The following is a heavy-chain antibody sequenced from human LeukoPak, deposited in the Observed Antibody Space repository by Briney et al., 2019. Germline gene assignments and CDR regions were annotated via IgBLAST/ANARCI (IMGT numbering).Heavy chain of an antibody. V-gene: IGHV1-18*01. CDR2: ISAYNGNT. J-gene: IGHJ4*02. CDR3: AALVVPAATLDY. CDR1: GYTFTSYG. Sequence: ASVKVSCKASGYTFTSYGISWVRQAPGQGLEWMGWISAYNGNTNYAQKLQGRVTVTTDTSTSTAYMELRSLRSDDTAVYYCAALVVPAATLDYWGQGTLVTVSS. D-gene: IGHD2-2*01.